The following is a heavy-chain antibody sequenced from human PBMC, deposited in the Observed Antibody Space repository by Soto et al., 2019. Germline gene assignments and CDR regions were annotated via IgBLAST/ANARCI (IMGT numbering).Heavy chain of an antibody. CDR1: GFTFSNYG. D-gene: IGHD1-26*01. Sequence: QVQLVESGGGVVQPGRSLRLSCAASGFTFSNYGMHWVRQAPGKGLEWVAIISSDGTNKYYADSVKGRFTISRDNSKSTLYLQMNSLRAEDTAVYYCAKDPGGSYLSDWGQGTLVTVSS. J-gene: IGHJ4*02. CDR2: ISSDGTNK. CDR3: AKDPGGSYLSD. V-gene: IGHV3-30*18.